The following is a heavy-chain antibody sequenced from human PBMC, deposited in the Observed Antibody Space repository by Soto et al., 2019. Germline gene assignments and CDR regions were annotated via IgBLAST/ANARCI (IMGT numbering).Heavy chain of an antibody. CDR1: GGTFSSYA. V-gene: IGHV1-69*12. Sequence: QVQLVQSGAEVKKPGSSVKVSCKASGGTFSSYAISWVRQAPGQGLEWMGGIIPIFGTANYAQKFQGRATITADESTSTAHMELSSLRSEDTAVYYCATRYYYDSSGYGGGMDVWGQGTTVTVSS. CDR3: ATRYYYDSSGYGGGMDV. CDR2: IIPIFGTA. J-gene: IGHJ6*02. D-gene: IGHD3-22*01.